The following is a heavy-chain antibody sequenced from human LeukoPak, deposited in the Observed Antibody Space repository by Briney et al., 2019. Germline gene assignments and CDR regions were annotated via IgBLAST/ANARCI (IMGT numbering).Heavy chain of an antibody. CDR3: AKDRRVGATEVDAFDI. V-gene: IGHV3-23*01. J-gene: IGHJ3*02. Sequence: GGSLRLSCAASGFTFSSYGMSWVRQAPGKGLEWVSAISGSGGSTHYADSVKGRFTISRDNSKNTLYLQMNSLRAEDTAVYYCAKDRRVGATEVDAFDIWGQGTMVTVSS. CDR1: GFTFSSYG. CDR2: ISGSGGST. D-gene: IGHD1-26*01.